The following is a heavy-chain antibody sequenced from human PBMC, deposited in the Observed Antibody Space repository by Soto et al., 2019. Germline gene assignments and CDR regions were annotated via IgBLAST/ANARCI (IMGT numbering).Heavy chain of an antibody. CDR2: TYYRSKWYN. Sequence: PSPTLSLTCAISGYSVSGNSAAWNWIRQSPSRGLEWLGRTYYRSKWYNDYAVSVKSRITINPETSKNQFSLHLNSVTPEDMALYYCARRGYGSRWPNVYMDVWGKGTTVTVSS. CDR3: ARRGYGSRWPNVYMDV. J-gene: IGHJ6*03. CDR1: GYSVSGNSAA. V-gene: IGHV6-1*01. D-gene: IGHD6-13*01.